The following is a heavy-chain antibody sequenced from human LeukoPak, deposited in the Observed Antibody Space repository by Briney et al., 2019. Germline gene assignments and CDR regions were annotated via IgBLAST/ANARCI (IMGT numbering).Heavy chain of an antibody. J-gene: IGHJ4*02. Sequence: PSQTLSLTCTVSGGSISSGDYDWGWMRRPPGKGLEWVGYIYYSGSTYYNPSLKSRVTISVDTSKHQFSLKLSSVTAADPAVYYCARDQNYFDSGGPNDYWRQGTLVTVSS. CDR1: GGSISSGDYD. CDR2: IYYSGST. CDR3: ARDQNYFDSGGPNDY. V-gene: IGHV4-30-4*08. D-gene: IGHD3-22*01.